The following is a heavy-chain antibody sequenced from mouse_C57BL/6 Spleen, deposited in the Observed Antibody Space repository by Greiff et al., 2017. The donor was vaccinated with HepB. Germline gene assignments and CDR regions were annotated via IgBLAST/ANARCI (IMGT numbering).Heavy chain of an antibody. V-gene: IGHV5-17*01. CDR3: ARRDLIYDGYYYAMDY. CDR1: GFTFSDYG. D-gene: IGHD2-3*01. CDR2: ISSGSSTI. Sequence: EVKLQESGGGLVKPGGSLKLSCAASGFTFSDYGMHWVRQAPEKGLEWVAYISSGSSTIYYADTVKGRFTISRDNAKNTLFLQMTSLRSEDTAMYYCARRDLIYDGYYYAMDYWGQGTSVTVSS. J-gene: IGHJ4*01.